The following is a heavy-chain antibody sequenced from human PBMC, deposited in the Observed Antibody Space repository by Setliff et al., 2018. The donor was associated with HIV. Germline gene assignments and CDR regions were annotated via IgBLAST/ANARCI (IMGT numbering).Heavy chain of an antibody. D-gene: IGHD6-13*01. J-gene: IGHJ3*02. CDR3: ARVGIAAAGPDAFDI. Sequence: PGGSLRLSCAASGFTLSYYSMNWVRQAPGKGLEWISYISTSGSTIYYADSVKGRFTISRDNAKNSLYLQMNSLRAEDTAVYYCARVGIAAAGPDAFDIWGQGTMVTVSS. CDR1: GFTLSYYS. CDR2: ISTSGSTI. V-gene: IGHV3-11*01.